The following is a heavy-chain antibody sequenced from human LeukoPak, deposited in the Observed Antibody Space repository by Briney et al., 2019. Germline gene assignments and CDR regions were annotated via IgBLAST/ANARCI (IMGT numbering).Heavy chain of an antibody. V-gene: IGHV1-69*04. J-gene: IGHJ5*02. CDR2: IIPILGIA. CDR1: GGTFSSYA. CDR3: ARGSSGYPNWFDP. Sequence: SVKVSCKASGGTFSSYAISWVRQAPGQGLEWMGRIIPILGIANYAQKLQGRVTMTTDTSTSTAYMELRSLRSDDTAVYYCARGSSGYPNWFDPWGQGTLVTVSS. D-gene: IGHD3-22*01.